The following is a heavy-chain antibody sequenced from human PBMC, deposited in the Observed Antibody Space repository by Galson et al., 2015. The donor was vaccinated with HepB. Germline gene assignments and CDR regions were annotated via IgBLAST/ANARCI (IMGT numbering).Heavy chain of an antibody. CDR3: ATGHFHMGI. Sequence: PLGLACAVSGFAFGSLWMRWVRQAPGKGLEGGGHIRGDGNEKYYVASVKGGFTTARDNAKNSLYLQMDSLRAEDTAVYYCATGHFHMGIWGQGTTVTVSS. V-gene: IGHV3-7*01. CDR2: IRGDGNEK. J-gene: IGHJ6*02. CDR1: GFAFGSLW. D-gene: IGHD3-3*02.